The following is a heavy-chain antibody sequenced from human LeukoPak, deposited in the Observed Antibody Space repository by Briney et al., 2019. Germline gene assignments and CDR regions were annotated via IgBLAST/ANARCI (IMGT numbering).Heavy chain of an antibody. CDR2: IYPGDSDS. J-gene: IGHJ6*02. CDR3: ARRQASCTNGVCYTLYDMDV. CDR1: GYSFTTYW. V-gene: IGHV5-51*01. Sequence: GESLKISCKASGYSFTTYWIGWVRQMPGKGLEWMGIIYPGDSDSTYSPSFQGQVTISADKSISTAYLQWSSLKASDTAIYYCARRQASCTNGVCYTLYDMDVWGQGTTVTVSS. D-gene: IGHD2-8*01.